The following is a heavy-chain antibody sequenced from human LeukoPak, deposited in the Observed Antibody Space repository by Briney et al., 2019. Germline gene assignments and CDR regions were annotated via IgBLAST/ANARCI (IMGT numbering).Heavy chain of an antibody. D-gene: IGHD5-18*01. J-gene: IGHJ2*01. Sequence: GGSLRLSCAASGFTFSSYWMNWVRQAPGKGLEWVSYISSSGSTIYYADSVKGRFTISRDNAKNSLYLQMNSLRAEDTAVYYCARVDTAMVSYGPQPNHWYFDLWGRGTLVTVSS. CDR1: GFTFSSYW. CDR2: ISSSGSTI. CDR3: ARVDTAMVSYGPQPNHWYFDL. V-gene: IGHV3-48*04.